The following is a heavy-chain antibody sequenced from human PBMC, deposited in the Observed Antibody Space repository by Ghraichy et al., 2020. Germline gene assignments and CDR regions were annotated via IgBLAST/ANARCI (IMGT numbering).Heavy chain of an antibody. J-gene: IGHJ4*02. V-gene: IGHV3-7*04. CDR1: GFTFSNYW. CDR3: VRASRAVPGIDD. Sequence: LSLTCAASGFTFSNYWMSWVRQAPGKGLEWVAHIKPDESEKYYVDSVEGRFTISRDNAKNSLYLQINGLRVEDTAVYYCVRASRAVPGIDDWGQGALVTVSS. D-gene: IGHD6-19*01. CDR2: IKPDESEK.